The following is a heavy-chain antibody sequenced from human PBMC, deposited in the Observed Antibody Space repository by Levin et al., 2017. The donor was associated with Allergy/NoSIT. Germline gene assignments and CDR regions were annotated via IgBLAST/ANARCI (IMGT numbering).Heavy chain of an antibody. D-gene: IGHD3-10*01. Sequence: SGPTLVKPTQTLTLTCTFSGFSLTTTGVGVGWIRQPPGKSLEWLALIYWDDHKLYSPSLQNRLNITKDSSKNQVVLTMTNMAPVDTATYYCAHNLVYPGGYWGPGTLVIVSS. CDR2: IYWDDHK. CDR3: AHNLVYPGGY. J-gene: IGHJ4*02. V-gene: IGHV2-5*02. CDR1: GFSLTTTGVG.